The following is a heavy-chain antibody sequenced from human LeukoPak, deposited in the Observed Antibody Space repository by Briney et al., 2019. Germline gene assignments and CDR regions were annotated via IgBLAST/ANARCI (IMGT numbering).Heavy chain of an antibody. V-gene: IGHV1-2*02. CDR2: FNPNSGGT. CDR3: ARDPFNYPCIFDR. D-gene: IGHD5-24*01. CDR1: GYTFTGYY. J-gene: IGHJ5*02. Sequence: ASVKVSCKASGYTFTGYYMHWVRQAPGQGLEWMGWFNPNSGGTDYAQKFQGRVTMTRDTSISTAYMELSSLRSDDTAVYYCARDPFNYPCIFDRWGQGTLVTVSS.